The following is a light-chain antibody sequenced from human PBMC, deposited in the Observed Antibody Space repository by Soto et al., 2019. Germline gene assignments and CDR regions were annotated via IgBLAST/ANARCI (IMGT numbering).Light chain of an antibody. CDR3: QQRSNWPHT. CDR1: QSVSSY. Sequence: EIVLTQSPDTLSLSPGERATLSCRASQSVSSYLAWYQQRPGQAPRLLIYDASNRATGIPARFRGAGSGTDFTLSISSLEPEDFAVYYCQQRSNWPHTFGQGTKLEIK. V-gene: IGKV3-11*01. J-gene: IGKJ2*01. CDR2: DAS.